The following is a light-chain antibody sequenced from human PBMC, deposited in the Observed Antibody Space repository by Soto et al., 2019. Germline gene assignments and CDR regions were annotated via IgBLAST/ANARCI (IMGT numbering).Light chain of an antibody. CDR3: QQYGSSPIT. V-gene: IGKV3-20*01. Sequence: EIVLTQSPGTLPLSPGERATLSCRASQRVSGNYLAWYQQKPGQARRPLIYGASSRATGIPDRFSGSGSGTDFTLTITRLEPEDFAVYYCQQYGSSPITFGQGTRLEIK. CDR1: QRVSGNY. CDR2: GAS. J-gene: IGKJ5*01.